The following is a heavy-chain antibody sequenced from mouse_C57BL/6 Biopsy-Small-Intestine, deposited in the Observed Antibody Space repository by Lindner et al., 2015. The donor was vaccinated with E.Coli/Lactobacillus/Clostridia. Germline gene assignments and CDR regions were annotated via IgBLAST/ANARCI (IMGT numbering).Heavy chain of an antibody. CDR1: GISITTGNFR. V-gene: IGHV3-5*01. CDR3: ARDCDWYFDV. CDR2: ISYTGTI. J-gene: IGHJ1*03. Sequence: VQLQESGPGLVKPSQTVFLTCTVTGISITTGNFRWSWIRQFPGNKLEWIGYISYTGTITYNPSLTSRTTITRDTPKNQFFLEMTSLTAEDTATYYCARDCDWYFDVWGTGTAVTVSS.